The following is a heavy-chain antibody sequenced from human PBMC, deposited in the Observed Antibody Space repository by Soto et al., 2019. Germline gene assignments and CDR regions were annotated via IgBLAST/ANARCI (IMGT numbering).Heavy chain of an antibody. V-gene: IGHV3-30*18. CDR3: AKDQDYDILTGWYYGMDV. Sequence: QVQLVESGGGVVQPGRSLRLSCAASGFTFSSYGMHWVRQAPGKGLEWVAVISYDGSNKYYADSVKGRFTISRDNSKNTLYLQMNSLRAEDTAVYYCAKDQDYDILTGWYYGMDVW. D-gene: IGHD3-9*01. J-gene: IGHJ6*01. CDR1: GFTFSSYG. CDR2: ISYDGSNK.